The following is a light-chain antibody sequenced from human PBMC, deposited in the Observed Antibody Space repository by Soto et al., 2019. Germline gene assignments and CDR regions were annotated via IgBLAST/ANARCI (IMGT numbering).Light chain of an antibody. Sequence: EIVLTQSPGTLSLSLGERATLSCRASQSVSSSYLAWYQQNPGQAPRLLIYGASNRATGIPDRFSGSGSGTDFTLTISRLEPEDFAVYYCQQYGSQSWTFGQGTKVEIK. J-gene: IGKJ1*01. CDR2: GAS. CDR3: QQYGSQSWT. CDR1: QSVSSSY. V-gene: IGKV3-20*01.